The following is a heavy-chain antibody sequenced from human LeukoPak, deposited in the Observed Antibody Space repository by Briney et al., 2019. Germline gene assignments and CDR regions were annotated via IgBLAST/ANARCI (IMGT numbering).Heavy chain of an antibody. J-gene: IGHJ4*02. Sequence: SETLSLTGTVSGRSISSYNWSWSWPPPRERPGWIWYIYFTVRTSYNPSLKSRVTISVDTSKIQFSLKLSSVTAADTAVYYCARDAGITMVRGVIIRQYYFDYWGQGTLVTVSS. CDR3: ARDAGITMVRGVIIRQYYFDY. V-gene: IGHV4-59*01. D-gene: IGHD3-10*01. CDR2: IYFTVRT. CDR1: GRSISSYN.